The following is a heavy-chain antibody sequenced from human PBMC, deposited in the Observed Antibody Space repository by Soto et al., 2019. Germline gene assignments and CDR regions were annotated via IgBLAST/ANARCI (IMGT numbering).Heavy chain of an antibody. V-gene: IGHV4-59*08. CDR1: VGSISNYY. CDR2: MHYSGIT. D-gene: IGHD2-2*01. J-gene: IGHJ6*02. CDR3: ARHPGYCSGSSCYGYYTMDV. Sequence: PSETLSLTSTASVGSISNYYWGWLRQPTGKGLEWIGYMHYSGITSYNPSLKSRVTISVDTSKNQFSLELSSVTAADTAVYSCARHPGYCSGSSCYGYYTMDVWGQGTTVTVSS.